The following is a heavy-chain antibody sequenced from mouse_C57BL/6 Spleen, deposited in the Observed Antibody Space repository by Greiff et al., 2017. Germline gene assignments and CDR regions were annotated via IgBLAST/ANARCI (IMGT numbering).Heavy chain of an antibody. Sequence: QVQLQQSGPELVKPGASVKFSCKASGYAFSSSWMNWVKQRPGKGLEWIGRIYPGDGDNNYNGKFKGKATLTADKSSRTAYLQRSSLTSEDSEVYFCARSDDGSSHFDYWGQGTTLTVSS. CDR2: IYPGDGDN. CDR1: GYAFSSSW. D-gene: IGHD1-1*01. V-gene: IGHV1-82*01. J-gene: IGHJ2*01. CDR3: ARSDDGSSHFDY.